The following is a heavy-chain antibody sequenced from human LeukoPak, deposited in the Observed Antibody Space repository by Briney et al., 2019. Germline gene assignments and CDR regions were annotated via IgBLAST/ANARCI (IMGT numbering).Heavy chain of an antibody. CDR1: GFTVSSNY. D-gene: IGHD1-14*01. Sequence: GSLRLSCAAPGFTVSSNYMSWVRQAPGKGLEWVSVIYSGGSTYYADSVKGRFTISRRNSKNTLYLQMNSLRAEDTAVYYCARLNRGGYWGQGTLVTVSS. V-gene: IGHV3-53*04. J-gene: IGHJ4*02. CDR3: ARLNRGGY. CDR2: IYSGGST.